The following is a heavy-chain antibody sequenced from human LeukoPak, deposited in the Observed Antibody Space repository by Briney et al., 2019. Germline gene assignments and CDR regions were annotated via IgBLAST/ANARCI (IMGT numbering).Heavy chain of an antibody. CDR1: GFTFSSYA. D-gene: IGHD6-19*01. Sequence: GGSLRLSCAASGFTFSSYAMNWVRQASGKGLEWVSVISGSGDSTYYADSVKGQFTISRDNSKNTLYLQMNSLRAEDTAVYYCAKLTIAVANSFSDYWGQGTLVTVSS. CDR2: ISGSGDST. V-gene: IGHV3-23*01. CDR3: AKLTIAVANSFSDY. J-gene: IGHJ4*02.